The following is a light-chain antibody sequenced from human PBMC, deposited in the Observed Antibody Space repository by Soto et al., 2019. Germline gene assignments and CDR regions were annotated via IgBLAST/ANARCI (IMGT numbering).Light chain of an antibody. CDR2: GAS. J-gene: IGKJ1*01. V-gene: IGKV3-20*01. Sequence: EIVLTQSPGTLSLSPGERGTLSCRASQSVSSSYLAWYQQKPGQAPRLLIYGASSRATGIPDRFSGSGSGSDFTLTISRLEPEDFAVYYCQQYGDSPWTFGQGTKV. CDR1: QSVSSSY. CDR3: QQYGDSPWT.